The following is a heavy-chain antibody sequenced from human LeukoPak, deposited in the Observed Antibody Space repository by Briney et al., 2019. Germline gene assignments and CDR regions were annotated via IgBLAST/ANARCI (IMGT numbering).Heavy chain of an antibody. V-gene: IGHV1-18*01. J-gene: IGHJ6*02. CDR2: ISAYNGNT. Sequence: ASVKVSCKASGYTFTSYGISWVRQAPGQGLEWMGWISAYNGNTNYAQKLQGRVTMTTDTSTSTAYMELRSLRSDDTAVYYCARDPHYYDSSGYYDDYYYGMDVWGQGTTVTVSS. CDR1: GYTFTSYG. D-gene: IGHD3-22*01. CDR3: ARDPHYYDSSGYYDDYYYGMDV.